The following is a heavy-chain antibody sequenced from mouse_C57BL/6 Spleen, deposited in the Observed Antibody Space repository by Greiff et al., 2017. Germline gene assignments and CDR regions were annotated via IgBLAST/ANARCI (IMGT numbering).Heavy chain of an antibody. CDR2: IYPGSGNT. CDR3: ARRDYYGSRDWYFDV. Sequence: QVQLQQSGAELVRPGASVKLSCKASGYTFTDYYINWVKQRPGQGLEWIARIYPGSGNTYYNEKFKGKATLTAEKSSSTAYMQLSSLPSEDSAVYVCARRDYYGSRDWYFDVWGTGTTVTVSS. D-gene: IGHD1-1*01. CDR1: GYTFTDYY. J-gene: IGHJ1*03. V-gene: IGHV1-76*01.